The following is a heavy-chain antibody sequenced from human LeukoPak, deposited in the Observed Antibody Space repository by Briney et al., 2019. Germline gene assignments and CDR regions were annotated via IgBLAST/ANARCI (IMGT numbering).Heavy chain of an antibody. V-gene: IGHV3-30-3*01. CDR3: AKDEYSSSWDYYYYGMDV. CDR1: GFTFSAYA. Sequence: TAGSLRLSCAASGFTFSAYAMHWVRQAPGKGLEWVAIISYDGNIKYQADSVKGRFTISRDNSKNTLYLQVNSLRAEDTAVYYCAKDEYSSSWDYYYYGMDVWGQGTTVTVSS. CDR2: ISYDGNIK. J-gene: IGHJ6*02. D-gene: IGHD6-13*01.